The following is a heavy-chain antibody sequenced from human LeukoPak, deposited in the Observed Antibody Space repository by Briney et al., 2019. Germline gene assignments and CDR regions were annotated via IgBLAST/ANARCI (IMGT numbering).Heavy chain of an antibody. CDR3: AAIAVAGILVD. V-gene: IGHV4-39*01. D-gene: IGHD6-19*01. CDR1: GGSISSTSYY. CDR2: IYYSGST. Sequence: IPSETLSLTCTVSGGSISSTSYYWGWIRQPPGKGLEWIASIYYSGSTYYNPSLKSRVTISVDTSKNQFSLKLTSVTAADTAVYYCAAIAVAGILVDWGQGTLVTVSS. J-gene: IGHJ4*02.